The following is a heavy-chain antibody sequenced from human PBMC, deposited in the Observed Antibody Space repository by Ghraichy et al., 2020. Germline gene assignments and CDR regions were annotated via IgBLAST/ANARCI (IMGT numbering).Heavy chain of an antibody. CDR1: GGSISGYY. CDR3: SRSNGWSDY. J-gene: IGHJ5*01. Sequence: SETLSLTCTVSGGSISGYYWSWIRQPPGKGLEWIGYIYHSGTTNYNPSLKIRVPISVDTSKNQFSLNLGSVTAADTAVYYCSRSNGWSDYLGHGTLVTVSS. CDR2: IYHSGTT. D-gene: IGHD2-8*01. V-gene: IGHV4-59*08.